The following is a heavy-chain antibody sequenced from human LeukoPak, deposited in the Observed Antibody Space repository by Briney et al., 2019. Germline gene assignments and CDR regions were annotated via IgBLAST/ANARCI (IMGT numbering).Heavy chain of an antibody. CDR2: INPNSGAT. V-gene: IGHV1-2*02. D-gene: IGHD3-16*01. CDR1: GYTFTGYY. Sequence: ASVKVSCKASGYTFTGYYVHWVRQAPGQGPEWMGWINPNSGATNYAQKFQGRVTMTRDMSIITTYMELSRLRSDDTAVYYCARVDNWGLDFWGQGTQVTVSS. J-gene: IGHJ4*02. CDR3: ARVDNWGLDF.